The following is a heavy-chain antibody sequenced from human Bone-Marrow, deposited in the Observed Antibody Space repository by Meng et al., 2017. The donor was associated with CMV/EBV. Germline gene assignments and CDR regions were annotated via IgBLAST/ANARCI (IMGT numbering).Heavy chain of an antibody. Sequence: SETLSLTCTVSGGSISSSSYYWGWIRQPPGKGLEWIGSIYYSGSTYYNPSLKSRVTISVDTSKNQFSLKLSSVTAADTAVYYCARTGYYKESWFAPWGQGPRVTGSS. CDR3: ARTGYYKESWFAP. V-gene: IGHV4-39*07. D-gene: IGHD3-9*01. CDR2: IYYSGST. J-gene: IGHJ5*02. CDR1: GGSISSSSYY.